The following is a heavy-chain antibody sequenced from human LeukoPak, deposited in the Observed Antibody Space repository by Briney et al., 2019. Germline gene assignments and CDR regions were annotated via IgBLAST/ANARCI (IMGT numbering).Heavy chain of an antibody. CDR1: GFTFSNYS. D-gene: IGHD3-10*01. V-gene: IGHV3-21*01. CDR3: ARGITMVPFDY. CDR2: ISSSRSYI. J-gene: IGHJ4*02. Sequence: GGSLRLSCAVSGFTFSNYSMNWVRQAPGKGLEWVSCISSSRSYIYYADSVKGRFTISRDNAKNSLYLQMNSLRAEDTAVYYCARGITMVPFDYWGQGTLVTVSS.